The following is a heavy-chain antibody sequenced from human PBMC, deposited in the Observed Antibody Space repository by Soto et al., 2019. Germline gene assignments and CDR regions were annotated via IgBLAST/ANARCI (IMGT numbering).Heavy chain of an antibody. V-gene: IGHV3-11*01. CDR2: ISSSGSTI. J-gene: IGHJ6*02. CDR3: ARDRGRGYSYGYHYYYYGLDV. D-gene: IGHD5-18*01. CDR1: GFTFSDYY. Sequence: GGSLRLSCAASGFTFSDYYMSWIRQAPGKGLEWVSYISSSGSTIYYADSVKGRFTISRDNAKNSLYLQMNSLRAEDTAVYYCARDRGRGYSYGYHYYYYGLDVWGQGTTVTVSS.